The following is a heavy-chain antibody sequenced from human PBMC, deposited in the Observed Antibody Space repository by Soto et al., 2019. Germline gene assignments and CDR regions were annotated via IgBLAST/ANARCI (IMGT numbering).Heavy chain of an antibody. Sequence: SETLSLTCAVSGASISGSYYYWAWLPQSPGKGPEWIGSVFYTGFTSYSPSLESRVSVSVDTSKSQFSLKLSAVTAADTAVYYCATSQKGYNWNYFDHWGQGALVTVSS. CDR3: ATSQKGYNWNYFDH. CDR2: VFYTGFT. D-gene: IGHD1-20*01. J-gene: IGHJ4*02. CDR1: GASISGSYYY. V-gene: IGHV4-39*01.